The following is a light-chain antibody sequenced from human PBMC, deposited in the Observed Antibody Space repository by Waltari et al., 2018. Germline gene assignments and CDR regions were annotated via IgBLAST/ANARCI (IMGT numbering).Light chain of an antibody. CDR2: RSD. Sequence: QSVLTQPPSASGTPGQRVTIPCSGSTSNIGSNVVNWYQQFPGKAPKLLSYRSDQRPSGVPDRFSGSKSGTSASLAISGLQSEDEADYYCAAWDDSLHGHWVFGGGTKVTVL. V-gene: IGLV1-44*01. J-gene: IGLJ3*02. CDR3: AAWDDSLHGHWV. CDR1: TSNIGSNV.